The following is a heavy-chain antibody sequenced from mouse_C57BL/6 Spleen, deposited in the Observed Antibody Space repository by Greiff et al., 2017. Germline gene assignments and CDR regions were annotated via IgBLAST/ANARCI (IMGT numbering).Heavy chain of an antibody. V-gene: IGHV1-80*01. D-gene: IGHD1-1*01. CDR2: IYPGDGDT. J-gene: IGHJ2*01. Sequence: VKLMESGAELVKPGASVKISCKASGYAFSSYWLNWVKQRPGKGLEWIGQIYPGDGDTNYNGKFKGKATLTADKSSSTAYMQLSSLTSEDSAVYFCARSEYGSSYFDYWGQGTTLTVSS. CDR3: ARSEYGSSYFDY. CDR1: GYAFSSYW.